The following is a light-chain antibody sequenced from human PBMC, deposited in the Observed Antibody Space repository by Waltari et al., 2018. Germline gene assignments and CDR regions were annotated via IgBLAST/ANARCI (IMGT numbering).Light chain of an antibody. CDR2: HAS. CDR1: QSIGIY. J-gene: IGKJ1*01. V-gene: IGKV3-20*01. CDR3: QKYESLPAT. Sequence: IVLTQSPGTLSLSPGERAPLSCRASQSIGIYLAWYQQKPGQAPRLLMYHASTRATGIPDRFSGSGSGTDFSLTISRLEPEDFAVYYCQKYESLPATFGQGTKVEIK.